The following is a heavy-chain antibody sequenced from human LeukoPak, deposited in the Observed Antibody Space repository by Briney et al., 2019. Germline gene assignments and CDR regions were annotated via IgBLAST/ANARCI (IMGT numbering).Heavy chain of an antibody. CDR1: GYYISNGYY. V-gene: IGHV4-38-2*02. CDR3: ARAPHCTGTSCYGGGHRMDV. CDR2: MFHSGST. Sequence: PSETLSLNCTVSGYYISNGYYWGWIRQPPGKGLEWIGSMFHSGSTSYNPFLKSRLTISLDTSRNQVSLRLSSVTAADTAVYYCARAPHCTGTSCYGGGHRMDVWGKGTTVTVSS. D-gene: IGHD2-2*01. J-gene: IGHJ6*04.